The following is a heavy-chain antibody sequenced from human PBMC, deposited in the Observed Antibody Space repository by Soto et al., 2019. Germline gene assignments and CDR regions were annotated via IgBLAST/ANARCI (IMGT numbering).Heavy chain of an antibody. D-gene: IGHD2-2*01. J-gene: IGHJ4*02. CDR3: ARGKGIVVVPAYFDY. CDR1: GGSISSGGYS. CDR2: IYHSGST. V-gene: IGHV4-30-2*01. Sequence: SETLSLTCAVSGGSISSGGYSWSWIRQPPGKGLEWIGYIYHSGSTYYNPPLKSRVTISVDRSKNQCSLKLSSVTAADTAVYYCARGKGIVVVPAYFDYWGQGTLVTVSS.